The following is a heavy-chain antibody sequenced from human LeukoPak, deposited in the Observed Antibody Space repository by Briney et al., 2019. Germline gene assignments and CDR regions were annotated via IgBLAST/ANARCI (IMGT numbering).Heavy chain of an antibody. Sequence: GGSLRLSCAASGLSFNNYAMSWVRQAPGKGLEWVSLIIASSGDTFYADSVKGRFTISRDNSKNTLYLQMNSLRAEDTALYYCAKGAYDYVEMGYFDYWGQGTLVTVSS. D-gene: IGHD5-12*01. CDR3: AKGAYDYVEMGYFDY. CDR2: IIASSGDT. V-gene: IGHV3-23*01. CDR1: GLSFNNYA. J-gene: IGHJ4*02.